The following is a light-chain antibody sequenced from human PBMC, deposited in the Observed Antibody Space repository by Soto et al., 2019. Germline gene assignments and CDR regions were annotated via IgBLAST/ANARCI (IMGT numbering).Light chain of an antibody. CDR2: EVS. J-gene: IGLJ2*01. CDR3: SSYAGSNTVV. CDR1: SSDVGGYNY. Sequence: QSALTQPPSASGSPGQSVTISCTGTSSDVGGYNYVSWYQQQSGKAPKLMIYEVSKRPSGVPDRFSVSKSGNTASLTVSGLQAEDEADYYCSSYAGSNTVVFGGGTKLTVL. V-gene: IGLV2-8*01.